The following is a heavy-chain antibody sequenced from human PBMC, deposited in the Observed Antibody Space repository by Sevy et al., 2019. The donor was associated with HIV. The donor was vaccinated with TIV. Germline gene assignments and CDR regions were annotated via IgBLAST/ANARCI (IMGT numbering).Heavy chain of an antibody. J-gene: IGHJ4*02. CDR2: ISGDGSST. D-gene: IGHD1-1*01. Sequence: GGSLRLSCAASGFTFSSYWMHWVRQAPGKGLVWVSRISGDGSSTTYADSVRGRFTISRDNAKNTLYLQMNSLRAEDTAVYYYASDGRATRDFDYWGQGTLVTVSS. V-gene: IGHV3-74*01. CDR3: ASDGRATRDFDY. CDR1: GFTFSSYW.